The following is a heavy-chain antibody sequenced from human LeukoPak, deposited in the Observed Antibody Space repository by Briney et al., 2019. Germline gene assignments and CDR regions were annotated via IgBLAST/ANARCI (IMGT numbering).Heavy chain of an antibody. CDR3: ARESSWGYFDY. J-gene: IGHJ4*02. V-gene: IGHV3-49*03. Sequence: GGSLRLSCTASGFTFGDHGVSWFRQAPGKGLEWVGFIRSKAYGGTTEYAASVKGRFIISRDDSKSIAHLQMNSLKIEDTAVYYCARESSWGYFDYWGQGTLVTVSS. CDR2: IRSKAYGGTT. CDR1: GFTFGDHG. D-gene: IGHD3-16*01.